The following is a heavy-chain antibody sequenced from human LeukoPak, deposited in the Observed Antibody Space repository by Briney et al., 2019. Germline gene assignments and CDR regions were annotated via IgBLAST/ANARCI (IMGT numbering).Heavy chain of an antibody. J-gene: IGHJ4*02. V-gene: IGHV3-21*01. CDR2: ISSSSSYR. CDR1: GFTFSSYS. CDR3: ARGYSSGWFPFDN. Sequence: GGSLRLSCAASGFTFSSYSMNWVRQAPGKGLEWVSSISSSSSYRYYADSVKGRFTISRDNAKNSLYLQMNSLSAEDTAVYNCARGYSSGWFPFDNWGQGTLVTVS. D-gene: IGHD6-19*01.